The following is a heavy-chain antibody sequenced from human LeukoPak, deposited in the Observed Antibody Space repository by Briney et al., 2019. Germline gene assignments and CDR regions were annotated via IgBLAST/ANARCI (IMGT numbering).Heavy chain of an antibody. Sequence: SETLSLTCTVPGGSVSSYYWSWIRQPPGKGLEWIGYIYYSGSTNYNPSLKSRVTISVDTSKNQFSLKLSSVTAADTAVYYCARDRYYYDSSGYYDDYYYYGMDVWGQGTTVTVSS. CDR3: ARDRYYYDSSGYYDDYYYYGMDV. V-gene: IGHV4-59*02. CDR2: IYYSGST. J-gene: IGHJ6*02. CDR1: GGSVSSYY. D-gene: IGHD3-22*01.